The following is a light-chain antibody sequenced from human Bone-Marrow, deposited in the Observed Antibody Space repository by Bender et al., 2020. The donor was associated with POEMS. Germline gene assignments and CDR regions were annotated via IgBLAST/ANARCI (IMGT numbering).Light chain of an antibody. CDR3: QSYDSSLSAWV. CDR1: SSNIGSNF. V-gene: IGLV1-47*02. Sequence: QSVLTQPPSASGTPGQTVTISCSGSSSNIGSNFVYWYQQLPGAAPTLLIYTNNERPSGVPDRFSGSKSGTSASLAITGLQAEDEADYYCQSYDSSLSAWVFGGGTKLTVL. CDR2: TNN. J-gene: IGLJ3*02.